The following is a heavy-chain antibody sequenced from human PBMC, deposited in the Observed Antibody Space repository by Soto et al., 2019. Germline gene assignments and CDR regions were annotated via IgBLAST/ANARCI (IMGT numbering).Heavy chain of an antibody. J-gene: IGHJ4*02. V-gene: IGHV1-18*04. CDR2: ISVYNGRT. Sequence: ASVKVSCKASGYTFASYGISWVRQAPGQGLEWVGWISVYNGRTNYAQRLQDRVTLTTDTSTNTAYMDLTKLRSDDTAVYYCAGSNGFNSFWGQGTLVTVSS. CDR3: AGSNGFNSF. D-gene: IGHD2-21*01. CDR1: GYTFASYG.